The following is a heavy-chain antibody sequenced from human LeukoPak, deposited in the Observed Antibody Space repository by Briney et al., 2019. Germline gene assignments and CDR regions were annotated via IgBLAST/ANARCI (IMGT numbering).Heavy chain of an antibody. CDR3: ARGRRWLKSIDY. Sequence: PSETLSLTCTVSGGSISSYYWSWIRQPPGRGLEWIGYIYYSGSTNYNPSLKSRVTISVDTSKNQFSLKLSSVTAADTAVYYCARGRRWLKSIDYWGQGTLVPVSS. CDR2: IYYSGST. V-gene: IGHV4-59*01. J-gene: IGHJ4*02. CDR1: GGSISSYY. D-gene: IGHD5-24*01.